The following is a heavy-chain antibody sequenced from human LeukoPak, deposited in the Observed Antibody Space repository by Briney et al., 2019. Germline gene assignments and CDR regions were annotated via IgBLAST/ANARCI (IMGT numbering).Heavy chain of an antibody. V-gene: IGHV4-38-2*02. Sequence: SETLSLTCTVSGYSISSGYYWSWIRQPPGKGLEWIGEINHSGGTDYNPSLKSRVTISIDTSKNQFSLKLSAVTAADTAVYYCARHGRYNYGLFAPHKPSPKYYFDYWGQGTLVTVSS. J-gene: IGHJ4*02. D-gene: IGHD5-18*01. CDR1: GYSISSGYY. CDR3: ARHGRYNYGLFAPHKPSPKYYFDY. CDR2: INHSGGT.